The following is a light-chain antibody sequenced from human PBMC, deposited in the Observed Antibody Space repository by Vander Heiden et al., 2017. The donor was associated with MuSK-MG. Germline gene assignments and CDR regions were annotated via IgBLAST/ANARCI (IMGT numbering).Light chain of an antibody. CDR2: DDS. V-gene: IGLV3-21*02. Sequence: SSVLTQPPSVSVAPGQAATITCGGANIGSQTVHWYQHNPGQAPVLVVHDDSDRPSGIPERFSGSNSGNMATLTISTVDAGDEADYYCQVWDSSSDHWVFGGGTKLTVL. J-gene: IGLJ2*01. CDR3: QVWDSSSDHWV. CDR1: NIGSQT.